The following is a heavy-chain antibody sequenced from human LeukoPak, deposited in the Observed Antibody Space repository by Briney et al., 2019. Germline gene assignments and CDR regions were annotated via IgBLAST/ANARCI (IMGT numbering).Heavy chain of an antibody. J-gene: IGHJ3*02. Sequence: GRSLRLSCAASGFTFDDYAMHWVRQAPGKGLEWVSGISWNSGSIGYADSVKGRFTISRDNAKNSLYLQMNSLRAEDMALYYCAKSQSGIYFPDAFDIWGQGTMVTVSS. D-gene: IGHD1-26*01. CDR2: ISWNSGSI. CDR1: GFTFDDYA. V-gene: IGHV3-9*03. CDR3: AKSQSGIYFPDAFDI.